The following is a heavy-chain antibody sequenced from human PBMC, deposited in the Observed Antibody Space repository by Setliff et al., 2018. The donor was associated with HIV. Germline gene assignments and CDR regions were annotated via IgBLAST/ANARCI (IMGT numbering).Heavy chain of an antibody. CDR1: GGSISSSTYY. CDR3: ARRGRDGVLIVFATGFDP. CDR2: IFYTGNT. Sequence: PSETLSLTCSVSGGSISSSTYYWGWIRQPPGKGLEWIGDIFYTGNTYYNPSIKSRVAISVDTSENQFSLKLNSVTAADTAVYYCARRGRDGVLIVFATGFDPWGQGTLVTVSS. D-gene: IGHD2-8*01. J-gene: IGHJ5*02. V-gene: IGHV4-39*01.